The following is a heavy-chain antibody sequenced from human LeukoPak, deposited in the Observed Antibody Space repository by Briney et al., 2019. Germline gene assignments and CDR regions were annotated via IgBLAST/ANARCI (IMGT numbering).Heavy chain of an antibody. V-gene: IGHV3-7*01. CDR3: KSGGAAPGSFDY. J-gene: IGHJ4*02. CDR1: GFTFSSYW. Sequence: GGSLRLSCAASGFTFSSYWMSWMRQAPGKGLEWVANIKYDGNEEYYVDSVRGRFTISRDNAKNSLYLQLNSLRVEGTAVYYCKSGGAAPGSFDYWGQGTLVTVSP. CDR2: IKYDGNEE. D-gene: IGHD1-1*01.